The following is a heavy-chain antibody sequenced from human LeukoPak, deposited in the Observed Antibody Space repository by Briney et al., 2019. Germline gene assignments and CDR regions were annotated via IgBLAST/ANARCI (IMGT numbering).Heavy chain of an antibody. D-gene: IGHD2-2*02. CDR1: GEPFNGYY. CDR2: INHSGST. CDR3: AGRYFCSSTSCYTFDY. V-gene: IGHV4-34*01. J-gene: IGHJ4*02. Sequence: SETLSLTCAVYGEPFNGYYWNWIRQSPGKGLAWIGEINHSGSTNYNPSLKSRVTISVDTSKNQFSLRLNSVTAADTAVYYCAGRYFCSSTSCYTFDYWGQGTLVTVSS.